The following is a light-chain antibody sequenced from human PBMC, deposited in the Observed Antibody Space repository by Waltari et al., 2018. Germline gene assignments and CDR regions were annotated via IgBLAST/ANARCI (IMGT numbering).Light chain of an antibody. Sequence: VLTQSPGTLSFSPGERVPLSCRASQSVIRSYLAWYQQKPGQAPRLLIYDASNRATGIPDRFSGSGSGTDFTLTISRLEPEDFAVYYCQQYGGSPLTFGGGTKVEIK. V-gene: IGKV3-20*01. CDR2: DAS. J-gene: IGKJ4*01. CDR3: QQYGGSPLT. CDR1: QSVIRSY.